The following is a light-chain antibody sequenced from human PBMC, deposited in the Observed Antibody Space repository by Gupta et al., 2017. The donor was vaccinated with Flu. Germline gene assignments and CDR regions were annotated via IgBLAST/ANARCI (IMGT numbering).Light chain of an antibody. CDR3: MQALETPFT. J-gene: IGKJ3*01. CDR2: LGS. V-gene: IGKV2-28*01. Sequence: DIVMTQSPLSLPVTPGEPASISCRSSQSLLHSNGYNYLDWYLQKPGQSPRLLFYLGSNRASGVPDRFSVSGSVTDFTLKISRVEADDVGVYFCMQALETPFTFGPGTKVDIK. CDR1: QSLLHSNGYNY.